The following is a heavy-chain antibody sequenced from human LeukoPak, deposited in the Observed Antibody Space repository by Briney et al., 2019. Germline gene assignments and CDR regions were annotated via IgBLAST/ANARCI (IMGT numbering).Heavy chain of an antibody. D-gene: IGHD3-9*01. CDR1: GGTFSSYA. Sequence: SVKVSCKASGGTFSSYAISWVRQAPGQGLEWMGRIIPIFGTANYAQKFQGRVTITTDESTSTAYMELSSLRSEDTAVYYCARGAPYDWDDAFDIWGQGTMVTVSS. CDR2: IIPIFGTA. CDR3: ARGAPYDWDDAFDI. V-gene: IGHV1-69*05. J-gene: IGHJ3*02.